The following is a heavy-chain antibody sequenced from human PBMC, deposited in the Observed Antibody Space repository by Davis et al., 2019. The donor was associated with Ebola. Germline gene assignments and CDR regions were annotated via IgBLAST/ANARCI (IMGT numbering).Heavy chain of an antibody. CDR2: IWYDGSNK. V-gene: IGHV3-33*01. CDR3: ARMMTTVTTGWFDP. Sequence: GESLKISCAASGFTFSSYGMHWVRQAPGKGLEWVAVIWYDGSNKYYADSVKGRFTISRDNSKNTLYLQMNSLRAEDTAVYYCARMMTTVTTGWFDPWGQGTLVTVSS. CDR1: GFTFSSYG. J-gene: IGHJ5*02. D-gene: IGHD4-17*01.